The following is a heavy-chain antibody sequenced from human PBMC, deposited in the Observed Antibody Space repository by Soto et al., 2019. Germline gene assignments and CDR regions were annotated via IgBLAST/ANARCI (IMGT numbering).Heavy chain of an antibody. V-gene: IGHV4-34*01. CDR2: INHSGSA. CDR3: ARGLITGSHYSGGWYYFDS. D-gene: IGHD6-19*01. Sequence: QVQLQQSGAGLLKPSETLSLTCAVYGESFSGYIWTWIRQTPGKGLQWIGQINHSGSASYNPSLKSRVTLSVHTSNSPFSLELSSVTAADTAVYYCARGLITGSHYSGGWYYFDSWGQGTQVTVSS. J-gene: IGHJ4*02. CDR1: GESFSGYI.